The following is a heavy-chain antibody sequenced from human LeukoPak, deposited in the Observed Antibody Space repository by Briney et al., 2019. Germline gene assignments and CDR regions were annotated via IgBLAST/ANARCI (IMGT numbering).Heavy chain of an antibody. CDR2: LYYSGSI. J-gene: IGHJ4*02. CDR1: GGAITGSSYY. CDR3: ARQYYDRTGYYYFDY. D-gene: IGHD3-22*01. V-gene: IGHV4-39*01. Sequence: SETLSLTCTVSGGAITGSSYYWGWIRQSPGKGPEWIGSLYYSGSIYYNPSLKSRVTMSADTSKNQFSLKLNSLTAADRAVYYCARQYYDRTGYYYFDYWDQGTLVTVSS.